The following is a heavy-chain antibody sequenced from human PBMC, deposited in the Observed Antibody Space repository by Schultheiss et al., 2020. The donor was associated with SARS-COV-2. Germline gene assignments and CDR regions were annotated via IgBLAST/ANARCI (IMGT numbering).Heavy chain of an antibody. CDR3: ARGPSRFSNY. V-gene: IGHV4-59*12. CDR1: GGSISSYY. CDR2: ILYSGST. Sequence: SETLSLTCTVSGGSISSYYWSWIRQPPGKGLEWIGSILYSGSTNYNPSLKSRATISFDTSKNQFSLKLSSVTAADTAVYYCARGPSRFSNYWGQGTLVTVSS. D-gene: IGHD3-3*01. J-gene: IGHJ4*02.